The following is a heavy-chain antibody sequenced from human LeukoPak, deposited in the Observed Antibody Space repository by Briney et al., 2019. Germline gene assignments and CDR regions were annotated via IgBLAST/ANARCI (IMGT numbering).Heavy chain of an antibody. D-gene: IGHD1-20*01. CDR3: TTEPGSNYYFDY. J-gene: IGHJ4*02. CDR2: IKSKTDGGTT. CDR1: GFTFSSYG. V-gene: IGHV3-15*01. Sequence: PGGSLRLSXAASGFTFSSYGMHWVRQAPGKGLEWVGRIKSKTDGGTTDYAAPVKGRFTISRDDSKNTLYLQMNSLKTEDTAVYYCTTEPGSNYYFDYWGQGTLVTVSS.